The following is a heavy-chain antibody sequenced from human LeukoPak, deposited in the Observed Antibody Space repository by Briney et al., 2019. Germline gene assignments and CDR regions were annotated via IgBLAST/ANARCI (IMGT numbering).Heavy chain of an antibody. CDR1: GFTFSSYS. J-gene: IGHJ4*02. D-gene: IGHD2-15*01. V-gene: IGHV3-21*01. CDR3: ARDFGMGEYCSGGSCYSFGY. Sequence: PGGSRRLSCAASGFTFSSYSMNWVRQAPGKGLEWVSSISSSSSYIYYADSVKGRFTISRDNAKNSLYLQMNSLRAEDTAVYYCARDFGMGEYCSGGSCYSFGYWGQGTLVTVSS. CDR2: ISSSSSYI.